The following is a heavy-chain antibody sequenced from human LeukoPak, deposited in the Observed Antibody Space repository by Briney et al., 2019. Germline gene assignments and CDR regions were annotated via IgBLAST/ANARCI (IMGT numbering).Heavy chain of an antibody. Sequence: GSLRLSCAASGFTFSSYAMSWVRQAPGKGLEWIGEINHSGSTNYNPSLKSRVTISVDTSKNQFSLKLSSVTAADTAVYYCARGQGSSKLNFDYWGQGTLVTVSS. CDR3: ARGQGSSKLNFDY. CDR1: GFTFSSYA. CDR2: INHSGST. J-gene: IGHJ4*02. D-gene: IGHD6-6*01. V-gene: IGHV4-34*01.